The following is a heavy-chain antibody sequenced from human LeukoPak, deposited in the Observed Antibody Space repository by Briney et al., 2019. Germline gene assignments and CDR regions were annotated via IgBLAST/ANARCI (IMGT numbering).Heavy chain of an antibody. D-gene: IGHD4-11*01. J-gene: IGHJ5*02. CDR2: IYYSGST. CDR3: ARVDYSGWFDP. V-gene: IGHV4-59*01. CDR1: GGSISSYY. Sequence: SETLSLTCTVSGGSISSYYWSWIRQPPGKGLEWIGYIYYSGSTNYNPSLKSRVTISVDTSKNQFSLKLSSVTAADTAVYYCARVDYSGWFDPWGQGTLVTVSS.